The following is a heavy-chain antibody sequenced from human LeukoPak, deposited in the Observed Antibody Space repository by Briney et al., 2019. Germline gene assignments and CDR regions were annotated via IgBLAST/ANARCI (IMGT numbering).Heavy chain of an antibody. J-gene: IGHJ4*02. CDR3: ARDGEWELPHY. CDR1: GGTFSSYA. D-gene: IGHD1-26*01. Sequence: AASVKVSCKASGGTFSSYAISWVRQAPGQGLEWMGGIILIFGTANYAQKFQGRVTITADESTSTAYMELSSLRSEDTAVYYCARDGEWELPHYWGQGTLVTVSS. V-gene: IGHV1-69*13. CDR2: IILIFGTA.